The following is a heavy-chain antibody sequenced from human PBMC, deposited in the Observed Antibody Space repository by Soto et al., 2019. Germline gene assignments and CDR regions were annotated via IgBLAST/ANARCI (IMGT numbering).Heavy chain of an antibody. J-gene: IGHJ6*02. Sequence: GSLRLSCAASGFTFDDYTMHWVRQAPGKGLEWVSLVSWDGYSTYYADSVKGRFTISRDNSKNSLYLQMNSLRTEDTALYYCAKDRVPAARTYYHYYGMDVWGQGTTVTVSS. CDR1: GFTFDDYT. CDR2: VSWDGYST. V-gene: IGHV3-43*01. D-gene: IGHD2-2*01. CDR3: AKDRVPAARTYYHYYGMDV.